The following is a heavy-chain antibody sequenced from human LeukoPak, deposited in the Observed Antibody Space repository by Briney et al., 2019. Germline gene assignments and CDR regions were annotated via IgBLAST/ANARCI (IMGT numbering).Heavy chain of an antibody. CDR3: ATEGSVNYYYDISGYYQY. CDR2: ISGSGRST. D-gene: IGHD3-22*01. V-gene: IGHV3-23*01. Sequence: GGSLRLSCAASRFTFDSFAMNWVRQAPGKGLEWVSAISGSGRSTYYADSVKGRFTISRDNAKNSLYLQMNSLRAEDTAVYYCATEGSVNYYYDISGYYQYWGQGTLVTVSS. J-gene: IGHJ4*02. CDR1: RFTFDSFA.